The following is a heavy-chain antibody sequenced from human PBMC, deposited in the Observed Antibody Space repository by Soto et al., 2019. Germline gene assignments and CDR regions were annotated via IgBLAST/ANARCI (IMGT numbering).Heavy chain of an antibody. Sequence: EVQLAESGGGLAKPGGSLRLSCAASGFTLSGYAMDWVRQAPGKGLEYVSGISSNGVGTYYANSVQGRFTISRDNSQNTVYLQMGSLRPGDMAVYYCARRARSDFYYMDVWGKGATVTVS. J-gene: IGHJ6*03. CDR3: ARRARSDFYYMDV. CDR2: ISSNGVGT. CDR1: GFTLSGYA. D-gene: IGHD3-10*01. V-gene: IGHV3-64*01.